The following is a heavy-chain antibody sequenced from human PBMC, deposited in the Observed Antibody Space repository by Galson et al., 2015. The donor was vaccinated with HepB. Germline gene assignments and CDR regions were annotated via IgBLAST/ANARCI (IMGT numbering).Heavy chain of an antibody. V-gene: IGHV3-30-3*01. D-gene: IGHD1-14*01. CDR1: GFRFSSFD. CDR3: ARDLVSDVPDRLDY. Sequence: SLRLSCAASGFRFSSFDMHWVRQTPGKGLEWVAVISGGGGITIYAESVKGRFTISRDNPKNTLYLQMDSLGSDDTAVYFCARDLVSDVPDRLDYWAREPWSPSPQ. CDR2: ISGGGGIT. J-gene: IGHJ4*02.